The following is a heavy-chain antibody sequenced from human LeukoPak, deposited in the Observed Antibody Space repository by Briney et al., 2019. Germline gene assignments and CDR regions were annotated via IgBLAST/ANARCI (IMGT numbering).Heavy chain of an antibody. CDR1: GGSVNSGSYY. J-gene: IGHJ3*02. D-gene: IGHD3-3*01. Sequence: PSETLSLTCTVSGGSVNSGSYYWNWIRQPPGKGLEWIGYIYYSGSTNYNPSLKSRVTISVDTSKNQFSLKLSSVTAADTAVYYCARERSYTDYDFWSGYSGAFDIWGQGTMVTVSS. V-gene: IGHV4-61*01. CDR3: ARERSYTDYDFWSGYSGAFDI. CDR2: IYYSGST.